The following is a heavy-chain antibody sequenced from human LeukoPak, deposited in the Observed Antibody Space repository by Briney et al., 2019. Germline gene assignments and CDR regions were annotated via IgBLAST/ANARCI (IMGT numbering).Heavy chain of an antibody. Sequence: GGSLRLSCAASGFSFSSYGMHWVRQAPGKGLEWVAVIWYDGSNKYYADSVKGRFTISRDNSKNTLYLQMNSLRAEDTAVYYCARWAYYYDSSGYPMRHYYYYGMDVWGQGTTVTASS. CDR1: GFSFSSYG. V-gene: IGHV3-33*01. J-gene: IGHJ6*02. D-gene: IGHD3-22*01. CDR3: ARWAYYYDSSGYPMRHYYYYGMDV. CDR2: IWYDGSNK.